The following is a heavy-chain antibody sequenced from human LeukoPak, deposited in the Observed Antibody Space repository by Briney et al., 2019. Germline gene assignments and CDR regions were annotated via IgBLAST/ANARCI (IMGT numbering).Heavy chain of an antibody. Sequence: PGGSLRLSCAASGFTFSSYSMNWVRQAPGKGLEWVSSISSSSSYIYYADSVKGRFTISRDNSKNTLYLQMNSLRADDTALYRCAKDLFYSFDIWGQGTEVTVSS. J-gene: IGHJ3*02. CDR2: ISSSSSYI. D-gene: IGHD2/OR15-2a*01. CDR1: GFTFSSYS. V-gene: IGHV3-21*01. CDR3: AKDLFYSFDI.